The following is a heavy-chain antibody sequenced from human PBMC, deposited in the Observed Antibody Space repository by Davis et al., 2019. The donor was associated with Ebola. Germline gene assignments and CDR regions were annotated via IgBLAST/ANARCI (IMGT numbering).Heavy chain of an antibody. Sequence: GESLKISCAASGFTFSSYWMSWVRQAPGKGLEWVANIKQDGSEKYYVDSVKGRFTISRDNAKNSLYLQMNSLRAEDTAVYYCARVKALGRWLQFYYYYGMDVWGQGTTVTVSS. J-gene: IGHJ6*02. D-gene: IGHD5-24*01. CDR1: GFTFSSYW. V-gene: IGHV3-7*03. CDR2: IKQDGSEK. CDR3: ARVKALGRWLQFYYYYGMDV.